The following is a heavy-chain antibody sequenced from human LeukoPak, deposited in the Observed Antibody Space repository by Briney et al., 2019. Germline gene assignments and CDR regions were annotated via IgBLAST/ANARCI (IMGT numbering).Heavy chain of an antibody. J-gene: IGHJ4*02. CDR1: GFTFSSHW. V-gene: IGHV3-7*01. Sequence: GGSLRLSCAASGFTFSSHWMNWVRQAPGKGLEWVANIKEDGSRINYVDSVKGRFTISRDNAKNSVYLQMDNLRAEDTAVYYCVRSSGWLFDYWGQGILVAVSS. D-gene: IGHD6-19*01. CDR3: VRSSGWLFDY. CDR2: IKEDGSRI.